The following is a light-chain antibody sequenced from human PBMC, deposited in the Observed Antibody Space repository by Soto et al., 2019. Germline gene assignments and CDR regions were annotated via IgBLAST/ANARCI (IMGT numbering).Light chain of an antibody. V-gene: IGKV1-33*01. CDR3: QQSNDLVS. J-gene: IGKJ5*01. Sequence: DIHISHSPSSLSSSVLDIFTITCQASQDINNYVNWYQQKPGKAPKLLIFDASTLKTGVPSRFSGSGSGTDFSFTISSLQPEDIATYYCQQSNDLVSFGQGTRLEIK. CDR2: DAS. CDR1: QDINNY.